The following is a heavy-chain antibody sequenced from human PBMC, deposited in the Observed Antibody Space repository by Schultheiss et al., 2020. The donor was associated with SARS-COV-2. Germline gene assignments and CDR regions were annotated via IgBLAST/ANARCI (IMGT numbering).Heavy chain of an antibody. D-gene: IGHD3-3*01. V-gene: IGHV3-33*01. J-gene: IGHJ4*02. CDR2: IWYDGSNK. CDR3: ARGYYDFWSGFDY. CDR1: GFTFSSYG. Sequence: GESLKISCAASGFTFSSYGMHWVRQAPGKGLEWVAVIWYDGSNKYYADSVKGRFTISRDNSKNTLYLQMNSLRVEDTAVYYCARGYYDFWSGFDYWGQGTLVTVSS.